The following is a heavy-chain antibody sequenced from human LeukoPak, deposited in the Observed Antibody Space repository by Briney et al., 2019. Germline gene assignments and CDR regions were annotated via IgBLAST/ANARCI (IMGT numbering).Heavy chain of an antibody. D-gene: IGHD5-12*01. Sequence: GGSLRLSCAASGFTFSNYNMNWVRQAPGKGLEWVSYISSSGSSAYYADSVKGRFTISRDNAKNSLSLQMHSLRDGDTAVYYCAVDIVATIGVTWGQGTLVTVSS. CDR1: GFTFSNYN. CDR2: ISSSGSSA. CDR3: AVDIVATIGVT. V-gene: IGHV3-48*02. J-gene: IGHJ4*02.